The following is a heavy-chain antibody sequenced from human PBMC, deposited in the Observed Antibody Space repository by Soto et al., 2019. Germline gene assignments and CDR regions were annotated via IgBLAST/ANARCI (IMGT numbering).Heavy chain of an antibody. CDR2: KHHSGST. Sequence: QVQLQESGPGLVKPSETLSLTCGVSGDSINNGFWWTWVRQPPGKGLEWIGEKHHSGSTNYNLSHKSRVSISRDKSNSQFSLNLSSVTAADTDVYFCASSSGWWRLGVWGRWTTVTVSS. CDR1: GDSINNGFW. D-gene: IGHD6-19*01. V-gene: IGHV4-4*02. J-gene: IGHJ6*02. CDR3: ASSSGWWRLGV.